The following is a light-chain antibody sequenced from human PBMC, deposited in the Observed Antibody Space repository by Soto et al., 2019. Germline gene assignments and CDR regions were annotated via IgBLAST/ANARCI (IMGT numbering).Light chain of an antibody. CDR3: SSYAGSIFWL. J-gene: IGLJ3*02. Sequence: QSALTQPPSASGSPGQSVTFSCTGTSNDVGAYNFVSWYQQHPGKAPKLVVYEVNKRPSGVPDRFSGSKSGNTASLTVSGLQAEDEADYFCSSYAGSIFWLFGGGTKVTVL. CDR1: SNDVGAYNF. V-gene: IGLV2-8*01. CDR2: EVN.